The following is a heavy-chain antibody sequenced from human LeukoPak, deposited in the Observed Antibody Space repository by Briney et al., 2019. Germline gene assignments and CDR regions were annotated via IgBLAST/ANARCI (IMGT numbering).Heavy chain of an antibody. D-gene: IGHD2-15*01. CDR1: GYTFTVYC. CDR3: ARGYCSGGTCYLVENWFDP. V-gene: IGHV1-2*06. J-gene: IGHJ5*02. Sequence: ASVKVSCKASGYTFTVYCMYWVRQAPGQGLEWMGRINPNSGDTDYAQNFQGRVTMTRDTSISTAYMELTNLRSDDTAVYYCARGYCSGGTCYLVENWFDPWGQGTLVTVSS. CDR2: INPNSGDT.